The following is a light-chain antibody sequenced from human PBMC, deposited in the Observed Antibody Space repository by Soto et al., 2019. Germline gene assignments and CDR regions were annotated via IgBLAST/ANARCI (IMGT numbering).Light chain of an antibody. CDR2: DAS. V-gene: IGKV3-15*01. CDR3: QQYNVWPWT. CDR1: QTVRNN. J-gene: IGKJ1*01. Sequence: EFVLTQSPGTLSLSPGERATLSCRASQTVRNNYLAWYQQKPGQAPRLLIYDASTRATGVPARFSGSGSGTDFTLTISSLQSEDSAVYNCQQYNVWPWTFGQGTKVDIK.